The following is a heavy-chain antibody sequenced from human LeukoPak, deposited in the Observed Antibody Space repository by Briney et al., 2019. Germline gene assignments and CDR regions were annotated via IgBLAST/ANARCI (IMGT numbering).Heavy chain of an antibody. Sequence: SETLSLTCTVSGGSISGYYWSWIRQPPGKGLEWIGYIYYGGGTNYNPSLKSRVTISVDTSKNQISLKLSSVTAADTAVYYCARDGAGFVSWGQGSLVTVSS. V-gene: IGHV4-59*01. CDR2: IYYGGGT. CDR3: ARDGAGFVS. D-gene: IGHD3-16*01. CDR1: GGSISGYY. J-gene: IGHJ5*01.